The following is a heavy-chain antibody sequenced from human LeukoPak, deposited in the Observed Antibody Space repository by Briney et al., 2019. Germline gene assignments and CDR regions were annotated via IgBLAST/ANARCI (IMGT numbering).Heavy chain of an antibody. CDR1: GASLSNSDYY. D-gene: IGHD4-17*01. J-gene: IGHJ4*02. CDR2: IYFRGST. V-gene: IGHV4-31*03. Sequence: SETLSLTCSVSGASLSNSDYYWGWIRQHPGKGLEWIGYIYFRGSTYYNPSLKSRAAISGDTSKNQFSLKLSSVTAADTAVYYCARDSDYGDFFDYWGQGTLVIVSS. CDR3: ARDSDYGDFFDY.